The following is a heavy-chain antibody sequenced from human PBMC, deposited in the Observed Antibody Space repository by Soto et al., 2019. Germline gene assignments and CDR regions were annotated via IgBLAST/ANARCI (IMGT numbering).Heavy chain of an antibody. J-gene: IGHJ6*02. D-gene: IGHD5-18*01. CDR3: ARLRQQLWLRRDYYYGMDV. CDR1: GFTFSSYW. V-gene: IGHV3-7*03. CDR2: IKQDGSEK. Sequence: PGGSLRLSCAASGFTFSSYWMSWVRQAPGKGLEWVANIKQDGSEKYYVDSVKGRFTISRDNAKNSLYLQMNSLRAEDTAVYYCARLRQQLWLRRDYYYGMDVWGQGTTVTVSS.